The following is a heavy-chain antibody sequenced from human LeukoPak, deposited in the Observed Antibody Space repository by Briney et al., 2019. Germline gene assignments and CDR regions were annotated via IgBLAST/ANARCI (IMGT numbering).Heavy chain of an antibody. CDR2: LYHSGSS. CDR3: AREGTYYYESTGYRIFDY. CDR1: GYSINSGYY. Sequence: SETLSLTCGVSGYSINSGYYWGWIRQSPGKGLEWLGSLYHSGSSLYNPSLKSRVTISVDTSKNQFSLKLRSVTAADSAVYYCAREGTYYYESTGYRIFDYWGQGILVTVSS. D-gene: IGHD3-22*01. V-gene: IGHV4-38-2*02. J-gene: IGHJ4*02.